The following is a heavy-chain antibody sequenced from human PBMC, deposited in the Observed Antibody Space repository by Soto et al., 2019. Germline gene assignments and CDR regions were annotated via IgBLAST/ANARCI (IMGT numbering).Heavy chain of an antibody. Sequence: QITLKESGPTLVKPTQTLTLTCTFSGFSLSTSGVGVGWIRQPPGKALEWLALIYWDDDKRYSPSLKSRLTITKDTSKNQVVLTMTNMDPVDTAIYYCAHRPDYGDYGYFDYWGQGTLVTVSS. D-gene: IGHD4-17*01. CDR3: AHRPDYGDYGYFDY. J-gene: IGHJ4*02. CDR1: GFSLSTSGVG. CDR2: IYWDDDK. V-gene: IGHV2-5*02.